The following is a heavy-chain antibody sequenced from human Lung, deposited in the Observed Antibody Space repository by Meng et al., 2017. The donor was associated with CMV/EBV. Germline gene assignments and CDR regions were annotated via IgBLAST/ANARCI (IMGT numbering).Heavy chain of an antibody. CDR1: GFTFSSYS. V-gene: IGHV3-21*01. D-gene: IGHD3-22*01. Sequence: GGSLRLXCAASGFTFSSYSMNWVRQAPGKGLEWVSSISSSSSYIYYADSVKGRFTISRDNAKNSLYLQMNSLGAEDTAVYYCAREPSRGWVIAYYGMDVWGQGTTVTVSS. CDR3: AREPSRGWVIAYYGMDV. J-gene: IGHJ6*02. CDR2: ISSSSSYI.